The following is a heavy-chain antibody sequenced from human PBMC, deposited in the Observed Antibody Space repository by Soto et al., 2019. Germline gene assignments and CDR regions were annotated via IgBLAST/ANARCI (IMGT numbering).Heavy chain of an antibody. J-gene: IGHJ4*02. V-gene: IGHV3-21*01. CDR2: ISSSSSYI. CDR3: ARASGVIQPGGEG. Sequence: GSLRLSCAASGFTFSSYSMNWVRQAPGKGLEWVSSISSSSSYIYYADSVKGRFTISRDNAKNSLYLQMNSLRAEDTAVYYCARASGVIQPGGEGWGQGTLVTVSS. CDR1: GFTFSSYS. D-gene: IGHD5-18*01.